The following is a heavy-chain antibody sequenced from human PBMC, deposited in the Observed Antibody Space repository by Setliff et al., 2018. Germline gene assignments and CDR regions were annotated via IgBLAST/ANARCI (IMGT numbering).Heavy chain of an antibody. J-gene: IGHJ4*02. Sequence: ASVKVSCKASGYTFTNYAIHWVRQAPGQRPEWMGWINTGNANTKYSQKFQGRVTITRDTSASTAYMELRSLRSDDTAVYYCARVREGVPAAGYWGQGTLVTVSS. D-gene: IGHD2-2*01. CDR2: INTGNANT. CDR1: GYTFTNYA. V-gene: IGHV1-3*04. CDR3: ARVREGVPAAGY.